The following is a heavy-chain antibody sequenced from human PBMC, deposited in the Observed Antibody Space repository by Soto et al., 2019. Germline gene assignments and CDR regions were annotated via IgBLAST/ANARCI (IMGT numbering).Heavy chain of an antibody. J-gene: IGHJ6*02. D-gene: IGHD6-13*01. CDR1: GYSFTNYG. CDR3: ARTAAAGKYYYGVDV. CDR2: IYPGDSDT. V-gene: IGHV5-51*01. Sequence: EVQLVQSGAEVKKPGESLKISCKDAGYSFTNYGMGWVRQMPGKGLEWMGIIYPGDSDTRYSPSFQGQVTISADKSITTAYLQWSSLKASDTTMYYCARTAAAGKYYYGVDVWGQGTTVTVSS.